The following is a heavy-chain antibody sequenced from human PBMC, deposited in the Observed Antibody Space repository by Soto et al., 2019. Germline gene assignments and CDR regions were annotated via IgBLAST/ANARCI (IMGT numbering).Heavy chain of an antibody. CDR3: AKDEKGLSRSSWFDY. D-gene: IGHD6-13*01. V-gene: IGHV3-23*01. Sequence: PGGSLRLSCAASGFTFSSYAMSWVRQAPGKRLEWVSGISGSGGGTYYADSVKGRFTISRDNFKNTLYLQMNSLRAEDTAVYYCAKDEKGLSRSSWFDYWGQGTLVTVSS. J-gene: IGHJ5*01. CDR2: ISGSGGGT. CDR1: GFTFSSYA.